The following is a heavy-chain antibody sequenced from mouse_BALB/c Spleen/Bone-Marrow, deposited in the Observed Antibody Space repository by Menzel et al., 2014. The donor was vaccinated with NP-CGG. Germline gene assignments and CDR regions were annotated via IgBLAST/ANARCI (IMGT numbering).Heavy chain of an antibody. V-gene: IGHV14-3*02. Sequence: VQLQQSGAEFVKPGASVKLSCTASGFNIKDTYMHWVKQRPEQGLEWIGRIDPANGNTKYDPKFQGKATITADTSSNTVDLQLSSLTFEDTAVYYCARQEFAIYWYFDVWGAGTTVTVSS. D-gene: IGHD1-3*01. CDR2: IDPANGNT. CDR1: GFNIKDTY. CDR3: ARQEFAIYWYFDV. J-gene: IGHJ1*01.